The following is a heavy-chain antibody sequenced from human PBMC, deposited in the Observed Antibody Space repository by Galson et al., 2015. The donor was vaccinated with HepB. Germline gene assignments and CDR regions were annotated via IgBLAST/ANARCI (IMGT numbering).Heavy chain of an antibody. CDR3: VVLTMTNMDSADTATYYCAHRGGYGDYFHSPVYFQH. CDR2: IIPIFGTA. J-gene: IGHJ1*01. Sequence: SVKVSCKASGGTFSSYAISWVRQAPGQGLEWMGGIIPIFGTANYAQKFQGRVTITADESTSTAYMELSRVTVTTATSKNQVVLTMTNMDSADTATYYCAHRGGYGDYFHSPVYFQHWGQGTLVTVSS. D-gene: IGHD4-17*01. CDR1: GGTFSSYA. V-gene: IGHV1-69*13.